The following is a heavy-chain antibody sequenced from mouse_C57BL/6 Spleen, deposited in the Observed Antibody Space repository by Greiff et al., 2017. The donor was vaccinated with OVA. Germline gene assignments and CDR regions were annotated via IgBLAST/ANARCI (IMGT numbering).Heavy chain of an antibody. CDR3: ARGDYYGSSYSWYFDV. CDR1: GYTFTSYW. V-gene: IGHV1-64*01. J-gene: IGHJ1*03. D-gene: IGHD1-1*01. CDR2: FHPNSGST. Sequence: VQLQQPGAELVKPGASVKLSCKASGYTFTSYWMHWVKQRPGQGLEWIGMFHPNSGSTNYNEKFKSKATLTVDKSSSTAYMQLSSLTSEDSAVYYCARGDYYGSSYSWYFDVWGTGTTVTVSS.